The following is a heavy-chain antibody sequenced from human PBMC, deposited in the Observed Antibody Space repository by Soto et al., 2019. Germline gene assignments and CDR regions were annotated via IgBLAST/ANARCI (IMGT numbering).Heavy chain of an antibody. Sequence: GGSLRLSCAASGFTFSNAWMNWVRQAPGKGLEWFGRIKSKTDGGTTDYAAPVKGRFTISRDDSKNTLYLQMNSLKTEDTAVYYCTTIWFGELLFDYWGQGTLVTVSS. J-gene: IGHJ4*02. CDR2: IKSKTDGGTT. D-gene: IGHD3-10*01. V-gene: IGHV3-15*01. CDR1: GFTFSNAW. CDR3: TTIWFGELLFDY.